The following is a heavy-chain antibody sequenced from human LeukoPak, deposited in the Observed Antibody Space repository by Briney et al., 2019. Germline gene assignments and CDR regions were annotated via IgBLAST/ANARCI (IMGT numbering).Heavy chain of an antibody. CDR2: ISGSGGST. D-gene: IGHD6-13*01. J-gene: IGHJ3*02. CDR3: AKSSAGYSSSWNIPGAFDI. V-gene: IGHV3-23*01. CDR1: GFTFSSYA. Sequence: GGSLRLSCAASGFTFSSYAMSWVRQAPGKGLEWVSAISGSGGSTYYADSVKGRFTISRDNSKNTLYLQMNSLRAEDTAVYYCAKSSAGYSSSWNIPGAFDIWGQGTMVTVSS.